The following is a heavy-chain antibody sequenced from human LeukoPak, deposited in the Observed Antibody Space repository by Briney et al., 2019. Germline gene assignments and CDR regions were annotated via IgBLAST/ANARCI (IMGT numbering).Heavy chain of an antibody. J-gene: IGHJ3*02. D-gene: IGHD2-15*01. V-gene: IGHV3-53*01. Sequence: PGGSLRLSCAASGFTVSSNYMSWVRQAPGKGLEWVATIRGDGVYYADSVKGRFTISRDDSKNTVYVQMNSLRAEDTAVYYCAKSRVEVAGTGGFDTWGRGTLVAVSS. CDR1: GFTVSSNY. CDR3: AKSRVEVAGTGGFDT. CDR2: IRGDGV.